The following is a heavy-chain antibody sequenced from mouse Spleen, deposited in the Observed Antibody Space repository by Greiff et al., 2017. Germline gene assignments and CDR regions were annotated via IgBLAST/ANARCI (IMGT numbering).Heavy chain of an antibody. J-gene: IGHJ2*01. CDR1: GYTFTSYW. V-gene: IGHV1-50*01. Sequence: QVQLQQPGAELVKPGASVKLSCTASGYTFTSYWMQWVKQRPGQGLEWIGEIDPSDSYTNYNQKFKGKATLTVDTSSSTAYMQLSSLTSEDSAVYYCARCTTATYYFDYWGQGTTLTVSS. CDR3: ARCTTATYYFDY. D-gene: IGHD1-2*01. CDR2: IDPSDSYT.